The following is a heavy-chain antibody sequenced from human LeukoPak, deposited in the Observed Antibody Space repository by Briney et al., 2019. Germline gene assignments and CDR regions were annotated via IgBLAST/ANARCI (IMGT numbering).Heavy chain of an antibody. CDR1: GGSFSGYY. CDR3: ARQIAVAGEWAFDI. Sequence: SETLSLTCAVYGGSFSGYYWSWIRQPPGKGLEWIGSIHSSGNTYYDPSLKSRVTISVDTSKNEFSLNLSSVTAADTAVYYCARQIAVAGEWAFDIWGQGTMVTVSS. V-gene: IGHV4-34*01. D-gene: IGHD6-19*01. J-gene: IGHJ3*02. CDR2: IHSSGNT.